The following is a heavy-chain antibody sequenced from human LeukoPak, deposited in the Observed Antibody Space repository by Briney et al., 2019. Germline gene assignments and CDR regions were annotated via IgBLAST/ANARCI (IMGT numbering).Heavy chain of an antibody. J-gene: IGHJ4*02. V-gene: IGHV3-30-3*01. CDR3: ARHGYSSGWYLDY. Sequence: GGSLRLSCAASGFTFSSYAMSWVRQAPGKGLEWVAVISYDGSNKYYADSVKGRFTISRDNSKNTLYLQMNSLRAEDTAVYYCARHGYSSGWYLDYWGQGTLVTVSS. CDR1: GFTFSSYA. D-gene: IGHD6-19*01. CDR2: ISYDGSNK.